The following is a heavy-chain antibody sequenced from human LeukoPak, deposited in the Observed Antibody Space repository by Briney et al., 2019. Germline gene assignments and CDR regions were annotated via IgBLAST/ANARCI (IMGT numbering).Heavy chain of an antibody. Sequence: SQTLSLTCAVSGDSVSSSSAVWNWIRQSPSRGLEWLGRTYYRSKWYNDYAVSVKSRITINPDTSKNQFSLQLNSVTPEDTAVYYCARDGPYSSPPFDYWGQGTLVTVSS. D-gene: IGHD6-13*01. CDR2: TYYRSKWYN. CDR1: GDSVSSSSAV. CDR3: ARDGPYSSPPFDY. V-gene: IGHV6-1*01. J-gene: IGHJ4*02.